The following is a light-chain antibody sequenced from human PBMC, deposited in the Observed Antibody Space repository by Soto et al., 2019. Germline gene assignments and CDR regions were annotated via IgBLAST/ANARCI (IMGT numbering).Light chain of an antibody. V-gene: IGKV1-39*01. CDR3: QQSYSTPWT. Sequence: QMTQSPSSLSASVGDRVTITCRASQSISSYVNWYQQKPGKAPKLLIYAASSLQSGVPSRFSGSGSGTDFTLTISSLQPEDFATYYCQQSYSTPWTFGQGTKVEIK. CDR2: AAS. CDR1: QSISSY. J-gene: IGKJ1*01.